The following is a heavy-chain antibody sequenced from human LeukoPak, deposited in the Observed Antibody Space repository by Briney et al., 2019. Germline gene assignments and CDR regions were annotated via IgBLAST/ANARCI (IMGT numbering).Heavy chain of an antibody. Sequence: SQTLSLTCTVSGDSISSGGYSWSWIRQPPGKGLEWIGYIYYSGTTYYSPSLKSRISIAVDTSKNQFSLRLSSVTAADTAVYYCARTIVPRTYFDYWGQGTLVTVSS. V-gene: IGHV4-30-4*07. CDR2: IYYSGTT. CDR3: ARTIVPRTYFDY. CDR1: GDSISSGGYS. J-gene: IGHJ4*02. D-gene: IGHD2/OR15-2a*01.